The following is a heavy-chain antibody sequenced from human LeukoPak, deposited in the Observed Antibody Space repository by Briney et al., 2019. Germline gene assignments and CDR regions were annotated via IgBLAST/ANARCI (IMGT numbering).Heavy chain of an antibody. CDR3: ARAYSVRYGLGYYYMDV. J-gene: IGHJ6*03. CDR1: GFTFDDYG. D-gene: IGHD1-26*01. Sequence: GGSLRLSCAASGFTFDDYGMSWVRQAPGKGLEWVSGINWNGGSTGYADSVKGRFTISRDNAKNSLYVQMNSLRADDTAVYYCARAYSVRYGLGYYYMDVWGKGTTVTISS. V-gene: IGHV3-20*04. CDR2: INWNGGST.